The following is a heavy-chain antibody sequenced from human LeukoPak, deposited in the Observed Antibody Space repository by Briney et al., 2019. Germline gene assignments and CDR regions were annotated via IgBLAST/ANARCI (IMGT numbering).Heavy chain of an antibody. CDR3: ASGRDYYDSSGYYY. Sequence: GGSLRLSCAASGFTFGSYSMTWVRQAPGKGLEWVSCISSSSSYIYYADSVKGRFTISRDNAKNSLFLQMNSLRAEDTAVYYCASGRDYYDSSGYYYWGQGTLVTVSS. CDR2: ISSSSSYI. J-gene: IGHJ4*02. D-gene: IGHD3-22*01. V-gene: IGHV3-21*01. CDR1: GFTFGSYS.